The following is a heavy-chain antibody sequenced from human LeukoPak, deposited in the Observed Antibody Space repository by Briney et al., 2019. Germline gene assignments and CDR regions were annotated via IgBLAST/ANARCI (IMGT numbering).Heavy chain of an antibody. V-gene: IGHV3-30-3*01. CDR3: ASSEYSSSWYYWVD. CDR1: GFTFSSYA. CDR2: ISYDGSNK. D-gene: IGHD6-13*01. Sequence: GRSLRLSCAASGFTFSSYAMHWVPQAPGKGLEWVAVISYDGSNKYYADSVKGRFTISRDNSKNTLYLQMNSLRAEDTAVYYCASSEYSSSWYYWVDWGQGTLVTVSS. J-gene: IGHJ4*02.